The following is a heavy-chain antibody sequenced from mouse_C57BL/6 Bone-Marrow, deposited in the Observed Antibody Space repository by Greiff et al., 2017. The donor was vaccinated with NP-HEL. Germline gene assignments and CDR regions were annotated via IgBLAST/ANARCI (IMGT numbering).Heavy chain of an antibody. CDR1: GFTFSDYY. D-gene: IGHD1-1*01. CDR3: ARHGTTVVDYAMDY. CDR2: INYDGSST. J-gene: IGHJ4*01. Sequence: EVKLMESEGGLVQPGSSMKLSCTASGFTFSDYYMAWVRQVPEKGLEWVANINYDGSSTYYLDSLKSRFIISRDNAKNILYLQMSSLKSEDTATYYCARHGTTVVDYAMDYWGQGTSVTVSS. V-gene: IGHV5-16*01.